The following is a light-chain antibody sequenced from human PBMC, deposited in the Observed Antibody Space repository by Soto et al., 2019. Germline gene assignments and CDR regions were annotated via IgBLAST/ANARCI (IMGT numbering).Light chain of an antibody. J-gene: IGKJ5*01. CDR3: QQCHATPLT. CDR2: GAT. CDR1: QAIGNY. Sequence: DIQMTQSPSSLSASVGDRVTITCRASQAIGNYLNWYQQKPGKAPNLLIFGATTLQSGVPSRFSGSGYGTNFTLIISVLQPEDFAIYYCQQCHATPLTFGQRTRL. V-gene: IGKV1-39*01.